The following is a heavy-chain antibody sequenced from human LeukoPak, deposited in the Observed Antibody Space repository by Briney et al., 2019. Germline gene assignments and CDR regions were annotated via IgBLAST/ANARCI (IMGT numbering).Heavy chain of an antibody. D-gene: IGHD2-15*01. V-gene: IGHV3-9*01. CDR2: ISWEENSI. J-gene: IGHJ4*02. CDR1: GFTFDDYA. CDR3: VKVRHSGGXYAFDY. Sequence: GGSLRLSCAASGFTFDDYAVHWVRQAPGKGLEWVSGISWEENSIGYGDSVKGRFTISRDNAKKSLYLQMDSLRVEDTALYYCVKVRHSGGXYAFDYWGQGTPVTVSS.